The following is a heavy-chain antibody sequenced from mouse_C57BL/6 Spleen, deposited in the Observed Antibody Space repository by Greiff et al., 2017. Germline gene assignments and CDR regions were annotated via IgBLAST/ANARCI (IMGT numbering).Heavy chain of an antibody. J-gene: IGHJ4*01. CDR2: IDPSDSYT. Sequence: QQSCKASGYTFTSYWMHWVKQRPGQGLEWIGEIDPSDSYTNYNQKFKGKSTLTVDKSSSTAYMQLSSLTSEDSAVYYCARGNYSNSYYAMDYWGQGTSVTVSS. CDR1: GYTFTSYW. V-gene: IGHV1-69*01. D-gene: IGHD2-5*01. CDR3: ARGNYSNSYYAMDY.